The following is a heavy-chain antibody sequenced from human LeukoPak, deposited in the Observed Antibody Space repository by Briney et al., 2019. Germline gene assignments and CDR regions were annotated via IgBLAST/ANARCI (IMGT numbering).Heavy chain of an antibody. D-gene: IGHD6-19*01. CDR1: GYTFTNYD. J-gene: IGHJ4*02. CDR2: MNPNSGNT. V-gene: IGHV1-8*03. Sequence: GASVKVSCKASGYTFTNYDINWVRQATGQGLEWMGWMNPNSGNTGYAQRFQGRVTITRDTSISTAYMELSSLRSEDTAVYYCARAYSSGWKVIDYWGQGTLVTVSS. CDR3: ARAYSSGWKVIDY.